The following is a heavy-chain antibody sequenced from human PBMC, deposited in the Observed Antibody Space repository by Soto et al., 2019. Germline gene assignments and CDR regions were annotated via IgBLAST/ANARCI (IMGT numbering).Heavy chain of an antibody. V-gene: IGHV1-18*04. D-gene: IGHD4-4*01. Sequence: ASVKVSCKASGYTFSSYGITWVRQAPGQGLEWMGWINTYNGGTNYAQMVQGRFTISRDNSKNTLYLQMNSLRAEDTAVYYCASAIYSNYGFDYWGQGTLVTVSS. CDR3: ASAIYSNYGFDY. CDR2: INTYNGGT. CDR1: GYTFSSYG. J-gene: IGHJ4*02.